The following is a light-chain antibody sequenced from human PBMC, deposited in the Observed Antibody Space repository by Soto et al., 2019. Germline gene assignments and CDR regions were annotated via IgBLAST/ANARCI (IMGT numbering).Light chain of an antibody. CDR1: QSVGRDF. CDR3: HQYASSPRT. Sequence: EIVLTQSPATLSLSPGERATLSCRASQSVGRDFVAWYQQKPGQAPRFLIYGASSRATGIPDRFSGRGSGTDFTLTISRLEPEDFAVYYCHQYASSPRTFGQGTKVEI. J-gene: IGKJ1*01. CDR2: GAS. V-gene: IGKV3-20*01.